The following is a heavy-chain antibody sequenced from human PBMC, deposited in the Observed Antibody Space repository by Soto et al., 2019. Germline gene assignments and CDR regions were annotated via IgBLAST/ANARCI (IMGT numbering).Heavy chain of an antibody. V-gene: IGHV3-73*01. CDR2: IRTKTNNYAT. CDR3: ARLFAHGVAFAL. Sequence: QLVESGGGLVQPGGSLKLSCAASGFTFSGSAMHWVRQASGKGLEWVGHIRTKTNNYATAYAASMIGRFIISRDDSKNTAFLEMNSLKIEDTAMYYCARLFAHGVAFALWGRGTMVTVSS. D-gene: IGHD4-17*01. CDR1: GFTFSGSA. J-gene: IGHJ3*01.